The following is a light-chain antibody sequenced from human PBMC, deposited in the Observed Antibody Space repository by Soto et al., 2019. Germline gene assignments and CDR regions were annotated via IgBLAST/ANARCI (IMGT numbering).Light chain of an antibody. CDR1: QSISNY. CDR2: AAS. V-gene: IGKV1-39*01. Sequence: DIQMTQSPSSLSASVGDRVTITCRASQSISNYLNWYQQKPGKAPKLLIYAASSMQSGVPSRFSGSGSGTDFTLTISSRQPEDLAVYYCQQSYITRVWTFGQGTKLEIK. CDR3: QQSYITRVWT. J-gene: IGKJ1*01.